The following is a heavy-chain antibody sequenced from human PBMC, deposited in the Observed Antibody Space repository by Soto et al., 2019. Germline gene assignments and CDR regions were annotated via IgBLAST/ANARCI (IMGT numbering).Heavy chain of an antibody. V-gene: IGHV4-30-4*01. CDR3: ARAPITMVRGVIITYYYYYGMDV. CDR1: GGSISSGDYY. Sequence: SETLSLTCTVSGGSISSGDYYWSWIGQPPGKGLEWIGYIYYSGSTYYNPSLKSRVTISVDTSKNQFSLKLSSVTAADTAVYYCARAPITMVRGVIITYYYYYGMDVWGQGTTVTVSS. D-gene: IGHD3-10*01. J-gene: IGHJ6*02. CDR2: IYYSGST.